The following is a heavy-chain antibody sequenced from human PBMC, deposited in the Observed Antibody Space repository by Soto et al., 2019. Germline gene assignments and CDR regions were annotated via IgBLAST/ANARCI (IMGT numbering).Heavy chain of an antibody. CDR2: ISSSGGST. CDR3: AKGGSSYYFDY. Sequence: EVQLLESGGGLVQPGGSLRLSCAASGFTFSSYAMSWVRQAPGKGLEWVSVISSSGGSTYYADSVKGRFTIARDNSKNTLYLQMNSLRAEDTAVYYCAKGGSSYYFDYWGQGTLVTVSS. J-gene: IGHJ4*02. CDR1: GFTFSSYA. D-gene: IGHD2-15*01. V-gene: IGHV3-23*01.